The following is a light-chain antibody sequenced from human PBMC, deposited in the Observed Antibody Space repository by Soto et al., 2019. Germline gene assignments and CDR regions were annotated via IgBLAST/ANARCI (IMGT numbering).Light chain of an antibody. CDR3: QQRSSWPWT. CDR1: QSVGRD. J-gene: IGKJ1*01. CDR2: GAS. V-gene: IGKV3-11*01. Sequence: EIVMTQSPATLSVSPGEGATLSCRASQSVGRDLAWYQQKPGQAPRLLIYGASTRATGIPARFSGSGSGTDFTLTISSLEPEDFAVYYCQQRSSWPWTFGQGTKVEIK.